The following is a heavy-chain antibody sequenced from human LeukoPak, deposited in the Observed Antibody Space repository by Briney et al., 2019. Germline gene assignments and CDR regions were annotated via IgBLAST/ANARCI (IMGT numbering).Heavy chain of an antibody. V-gene: IGHV3-48*02. J-gene: IGHJ4*02. CDR2: ISSSSSTI. Sequence: GGSLRLSCAPSGFTFSSYSMNWVRQAPGRGLEWVSYISSSSSTIYYAESVKGRFTISRDNAKNSLYLQMNSLRDEDTAVYYCARDRVGATVFDHWGQGTLVTVSS. D-gene: IGHD1-26*01. CDR3: ARDRVGATVFDH. CDR1: GFTFSSYS.